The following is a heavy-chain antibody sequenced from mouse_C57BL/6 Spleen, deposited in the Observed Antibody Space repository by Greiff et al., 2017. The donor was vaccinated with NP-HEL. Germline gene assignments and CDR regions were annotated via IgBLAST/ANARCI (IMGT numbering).Heavy chain of an antibody. CDR3: ARSLDGYPYYFDY. Sequence: VQLQQPGAELVMPGASVKLSCKASGYTFTSYWMHWVKQRPGQGLEWIGEIDPSDSYTNYNQKFKGKSTLTVDKSSSPAYMQLSSLTSEDSAVYYCARSLDGYPYYFDYWGQGTTLTVSS. CDR2: IDPSDSYT. D-gene: IGHD2-3*01. CDR1: GYTFTSYW. J-gene: IGHJ2*01. V-gene: IGHV1-69*01.